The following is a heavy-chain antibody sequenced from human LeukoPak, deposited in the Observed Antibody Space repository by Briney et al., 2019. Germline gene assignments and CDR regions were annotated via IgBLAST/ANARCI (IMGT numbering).Heavy chain of an antibody. J-gene: IGHJ4*02. Sequence: GRSLRLSCTASGFTFGDYAMTWVRQAPGKGLEWVGFIASETYGGTAEYAASVKGRFTISRDDSKSIAYLQMNSLKTEDTAVYYCTTVTYYYDSSGYSPVDYWGQGTLVTVSS. CDR2: IASETYGGTA. V-gene: IGHV3-49*04. CDR1: GFTFGDYA. D-gene: IGHD3-22*01. CDR3: TTVTYYYDSSGYSPVDY.